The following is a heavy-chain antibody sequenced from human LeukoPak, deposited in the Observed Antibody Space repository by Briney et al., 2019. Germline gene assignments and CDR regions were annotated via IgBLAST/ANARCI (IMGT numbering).Heavy chain of an antibody. J-gene: IGHJ4*02. Sequence: SETLSLTCAVYGGSFSGYYWSWIRQPPGKGLEWIGEINHSGSTNYNPSLKSRVTISVDTSKNQFSLKLSSVTAADTAVYYCAGAGVTSYFDYWGQGTLVTVSS. D-gene: IGHD4-23*01. CDR3: AGAGVTSYFDY. CDR2: INHSGST. CDR1: GGSFSGYY. V-gene: IGHV4-34*01.